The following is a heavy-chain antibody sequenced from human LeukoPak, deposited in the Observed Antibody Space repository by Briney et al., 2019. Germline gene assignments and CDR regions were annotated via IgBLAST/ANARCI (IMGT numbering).Heavy chain of an antibody. D-gene: IGHD5-18*01. V-gene: IGHV4-4*07. Sequence: SETLSLTCTVSTASINSYYWGWVRQPAGRGLEWIGRIYTTGMTQYDPSLQSRVTMSVDTSQKQFSLNLRSVTAADTAIYFCVRHGYTASHFFLDYWSQGAPVTVSS. CDR3: VRHGYTASHFFLDY. J-gene: IGHJ4*02. CDR1: TASINSYY. CDR2: IYTTGMT.